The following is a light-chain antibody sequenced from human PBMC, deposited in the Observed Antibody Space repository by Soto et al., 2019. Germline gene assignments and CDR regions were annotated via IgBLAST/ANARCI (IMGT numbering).Light chain of an antibody. CDR1: QCGXRK. V-gene: IGKV3-15*01. J-gene: IGKJ4*01. Sequence: IVMTQSPATLSVAPGESVTLSCRASQCGXRKLDWYQHKSGQAPRFLXARASTGATGSPARLSGSGSGTEFTLTISSLHSEDCSIYYCQQYHTGTSTFGGGTKVDIK. CDR2: RAS. CDR3: QQYHTGTST.